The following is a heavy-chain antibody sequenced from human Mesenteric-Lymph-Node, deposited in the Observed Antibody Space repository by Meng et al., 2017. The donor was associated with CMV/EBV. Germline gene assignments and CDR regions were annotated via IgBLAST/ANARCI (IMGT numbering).Heavy chain of an antibody. CDR1: GGSISSSSYY. J-gene: IGHJ4*02. Sequence: QLQLQESGPGLVKPSETLSLPCPVTGGSISSSSYYWGWIRQPPGKGLEWIGSIYYSGITYYNPSLKSRVTISVDTSKNQFSLKLSSVTAADTAVYYCARDGDYYDSSGYNPFDYWGQGTLVTVSS. D-gene: IGHD3-22*01. CDR3: ARDGDYYDSSGYNPFDY. V-gene: IGHV4-39*07. CDR2: IYYSGIT.